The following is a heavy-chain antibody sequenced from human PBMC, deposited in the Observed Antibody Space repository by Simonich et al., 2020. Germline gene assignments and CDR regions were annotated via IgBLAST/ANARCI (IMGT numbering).Heavy chain of an antibody. J-gene: IGHJ4*02. V-gene: IGHV1-2*02. CDR1: GYTFTGYY. CDR2: INPNSGCT. D-gene: IGHD2-2*01. Sequence: QVQLVQSGAEVKKPGASVKVSCKASGYTFTGYYMHGVRQAPGQGLEWMGWINPNSGCTNDAQKFQGRVTMTRDTSISTAYMELSRLRSDDTAVYYCARVPDRVLNAGVTFDYWGQGTLVTVSS. CDR3: ARVPDRVLNAGVTFDY.